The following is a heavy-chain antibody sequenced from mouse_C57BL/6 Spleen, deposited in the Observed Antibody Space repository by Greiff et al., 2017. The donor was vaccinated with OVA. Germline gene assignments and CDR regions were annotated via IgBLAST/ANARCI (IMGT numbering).Heavy chain of an antibody. D-gene: IGHD1-1*01. CDR1: GFNINDYY. J-gene: IGHJ4*01. Sequence: VQLQQSGAELVRPGASVKLSCTASGFNINDYYMHWVKQRPEQGLEWIGRIEPEDGDTEYAPKFQGKATMTADTSSNTAYLQLSSLTSEDTAVYYCTLDYYEQAMGDRGQGTSVTVAS. V-gene: IGHV14-1*01. CDR3: TLDYYEQAMGD. CDR2: IEPEDGDT.